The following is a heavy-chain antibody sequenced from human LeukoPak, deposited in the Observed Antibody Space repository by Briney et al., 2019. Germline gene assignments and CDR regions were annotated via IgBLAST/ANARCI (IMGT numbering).Heavy chain of an antibody. Sequence: TGGSLRLSCAASGFTFSSYGMNWVRQAPGKGLEWVSYISSSSTIYYADSVKGRFTISRDNAKNSLYLQMNSLRAEDTAVYYCAFGEYSYGNFDYWGQGTLVTVSS. J-gene: IGHJ4*02. V-gene: IGHV3-48*01. D-gene: IGHD5-18*01. CDR1: GFTFSSYG. CDR2: ISSSSTI. CDR3: AFGEYSYGNFDY.